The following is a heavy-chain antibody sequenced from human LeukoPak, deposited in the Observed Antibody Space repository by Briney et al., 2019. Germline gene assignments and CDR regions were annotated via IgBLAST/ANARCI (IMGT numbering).Heavy chain of an antibody. CDR3: ANTYYDFWSGYSFDY. CDR2: IRAGSEYT. V-gene: IGHV3-23*01. CDR1: GFSFSVYS. Sequence: GGSLRLSCRASGFSFSVYSVNWFRQAPGGGLEWVSVIRAGSEYTYYADSVKGRFTISRDNSKNMLYLQMNSLRAEDTALYYCANTYYDFWSGYSFDYWGQGTLVTVSS. D-gene: IGHD3-3*01. J-gene: IGHJ4*02.